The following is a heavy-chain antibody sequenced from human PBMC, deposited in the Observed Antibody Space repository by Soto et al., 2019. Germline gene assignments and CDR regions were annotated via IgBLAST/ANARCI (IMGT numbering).Heavy chain of an antibody. CDR3: ARDLWTARAAFDI. D-gene: IGHD3-10*01. CDR1: GGSISSYH. CDR2: ISSSSTVI. Sequence: ETLSLTCTVSGGSISSYHWSWIRQPPGKGREWVSYISSSSTVIYYADSVKGRFTVSRDNAKDSLYLQMNSLRDEDTALYYCARDLWTARAAFDIWSQGTMVTVS. V-gene: IGHV3-48*02. J-gene: IGHJ3*02.